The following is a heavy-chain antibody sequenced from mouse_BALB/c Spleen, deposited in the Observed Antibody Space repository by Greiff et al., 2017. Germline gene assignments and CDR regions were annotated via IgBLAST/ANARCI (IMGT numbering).Heavy chain of an antibody. Sequence: QVQLQQPGAELVKPGTSVKLSCKASGYNFTSYWINWVKLRPGQGLEWIGDIYPGSGSTNYNEKFKSKATLTVDTSSSTAYMQLSSLASEDSALYYCARGGYLLLHYFDYWGQGTTLTVSS. CDR3: ARGGYLLLHYFDY. CDR1: GYNFTSYW. J-gene: IGHJ2*01. CDR2: IYPGSGST. D-gene: IGHD1-1*01. V-gene: IGHV1-55*01.